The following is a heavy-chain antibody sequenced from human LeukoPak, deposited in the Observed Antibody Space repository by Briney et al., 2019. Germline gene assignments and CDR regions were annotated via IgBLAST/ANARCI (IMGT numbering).Heavy chain of an antibody. CDR2: IYSGGST. J-gene: IGHJ4*02. V-gene: IGHV3-23*03. CDR3: ARESGYSSGWYEGYFDY. CDR1: GFTFSSYA. Sequence: PRGSLRLSCAASGFTFSSYAMSWVRQAPGKGLEWVSVIYSGGSTYYADSVKGRFTISRDNSKNTLYLQMNSLRAEDTAVYYCARESGYSSGWYEGYFDYWGQGTLVTVSS. D-gene: IGHD6-19*01.